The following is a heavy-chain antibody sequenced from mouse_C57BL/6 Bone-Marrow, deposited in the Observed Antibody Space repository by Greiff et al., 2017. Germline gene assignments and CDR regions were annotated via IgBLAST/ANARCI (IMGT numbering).Heavy chain of an antibody. CDR2: ISSGGGYT. CDR3: ARGEFITTVVATHYYAMDY. J-gene: IGHJ4*01. CDR1: GFTFSSYG. D-gene: IGHD1-1*01. Sequence: EVHLVESGGGLVQPGGSLKLSCAASGFTFSSYGMSWVRQTPDKRLEWVATISSGGGYTYYPDSVKGRFTISRDNAKNTLYLQMSSLKSEDTALYYCARGEFITTVVATHYYAMDYWGQGTSVTVSS. V-gene: IGHV5-6*01.